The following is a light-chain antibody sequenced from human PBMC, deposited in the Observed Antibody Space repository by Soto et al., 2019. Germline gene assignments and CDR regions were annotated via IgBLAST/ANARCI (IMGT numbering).Light chain of an antibody. V-gene: IGKV3-20*01. J-gene: IGKJ1*01. CDR3: QHYGSTPWS. CDR2: GAS. CDR1: QSVSSTY. Sequence: EVVLTQSPGTLSLSPGERATLACRASQSVSSTYLAWYQQRPGQAPRLLIYGASTRATDIPDRISGSGSGTDFTRTVSRLEPEDFAVYYGQHYGSTPWSFGQGTNVEIK.